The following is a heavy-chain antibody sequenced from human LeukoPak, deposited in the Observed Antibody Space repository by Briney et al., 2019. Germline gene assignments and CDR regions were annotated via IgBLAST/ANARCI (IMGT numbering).Heavy chain of an antibody. CDR3: ARAGYSNRWDGVDY. V-gene: IGHV5-51*01. CDR2: IYPGDSDT. Sequence: GESLKISCKGSGYTFTNYWIGWVRQMPGKGLQFMGIIYPGDSDTRYSPSFQGQVTISVDKSINTAYLQWSSLKASDSAMYYCARAGYSNRWDGVDYWGQGTLVTVSS. J-gene: IGHJ4*02. CDR1: GYTFTNYW. D-gene: IGHD2/OR15-2a*01.